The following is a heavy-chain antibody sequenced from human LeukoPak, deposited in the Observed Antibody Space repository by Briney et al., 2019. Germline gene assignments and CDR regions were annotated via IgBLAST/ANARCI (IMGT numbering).Heavy chain of an antibody. CDR3: ARLSTVTTSFDY. V-gene: IGHV4-34*01. D-gene: IGHD4-17*01. CDR1: GGSFSGYY. J-gene: IGHJ4*02. CDR2: IYYTGST. Sequence: SETLSLTCAVYGGSFSGYYWGWIRQPPGKGLEWIGCIYYTGSTYYNPSLKSRVTISVDTSKNQFSLKLSSVTAADTAVYYCARLSTVTTSFDYWGQGTLVTVSS.